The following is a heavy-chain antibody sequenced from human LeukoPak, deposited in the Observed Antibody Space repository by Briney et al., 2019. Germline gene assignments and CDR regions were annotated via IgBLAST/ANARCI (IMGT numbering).Heavy chain of an antibody. V-gene: IGHV3-30*18. CDR1: GFTFSYYG. CDR3: AKDITRYGGNAVDY. J-gene: IGHJ4*02. Sequence: PGRSLRLSCAASGFTFSYYGTHWVRQAPGKGLEWVAVISYDGSDKYYADSVKGRFTISRDNSKNTLYLQMNSLRAEDTAVYYCAKDITRYGGNAVDYWGQGTLVTVSS. CDR2: ISYDGSDK. D-gene: IGHD4-23*01.